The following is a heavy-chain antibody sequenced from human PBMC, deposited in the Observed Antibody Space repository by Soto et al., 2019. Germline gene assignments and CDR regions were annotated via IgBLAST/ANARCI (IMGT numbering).Heavy chain of an antibody. Sequence: QVQLQQWGAGLLKPSETLSLTCAVYGGSFSGYYWSWIRQPPGKGLEWIGEINHSGSTNYNPSLKGRVTKSVDTSTNQFSLKLSSVTAADTAVYYCARGKEGRYCSGGSCYVTPTHRYYYYGMDVWGQGTTVTVSS. V-gene: IGHV4-34*01. CDR2: INHSGST. CDR1: GGSFSGYY. J-gene: IGHJ6*02. CDR3: ARGKEGRYCSGGSCYVTPTHRYYYYGMDV. D-gene: IGHD2-15*01.